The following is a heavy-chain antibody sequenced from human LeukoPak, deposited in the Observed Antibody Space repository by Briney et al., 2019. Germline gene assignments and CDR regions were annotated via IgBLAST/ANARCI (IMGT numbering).Heavy chain of an antibody. D-gene: IGHD4-17*01. CDR3: ARKPYGHYDY. V-gene: IGHV3-7*01. CDR1: GFTLSSYW. Sequence: GGSLGLSCEASGFTLSSYWMSWVRQAPGKGLEWVANIKQDGSDRYYVDSVKGRFTISRDNAKNSLFLQMNSLRAEDTAVYYCARKPYGHYDYWGQGTLVTVSS. J-gene: IGHJ4*02. CDR2: IKQDGSDR.